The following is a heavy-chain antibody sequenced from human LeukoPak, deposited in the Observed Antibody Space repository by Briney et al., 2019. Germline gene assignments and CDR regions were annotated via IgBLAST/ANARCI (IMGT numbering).Heavy chain of an antibody. Sequence: SETLSLTCTVSGVSISSSNSYWGWIRQPPGKGLEWIGSIYYSGNTYYNASLKSQVSISIDTSKNQFSLRPTSVTAADTAVYYCAASIAAAGSDYYYYYYMDVWGKGTTVTVSS. J-gene: IGHJ6*03. CDR1: GVSISSSNSY. CDR2: IYYSGNT. D-gene: IGHD6-13*01. V-gene: IGHV4-39*01. CDR3: AASIAAAGSDYYYYYYMDV.